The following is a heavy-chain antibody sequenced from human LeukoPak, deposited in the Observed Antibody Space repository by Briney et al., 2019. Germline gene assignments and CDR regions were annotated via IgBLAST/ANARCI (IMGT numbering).Heavy chain of an antibody. Sequence: GGSLRLSCAASGFTFDDYAMHWVRHTPGRGLEWVSGITYNSGYVEYADSVKGRFTISRDNAKNSLYLQMNGLRPEDMALYSCTKDGVWRSKGVPTKNHMDVWGKGTTVTVSS. D-gene: IGHD2-8*01. CDR3: TKDGVWRSKGVPTKNHMDV. J-gene: IGHJ6*03. CDR1: GFTFDDYA. V-gene: IGHV3-9*03. CDR2: ITYNSGYV.